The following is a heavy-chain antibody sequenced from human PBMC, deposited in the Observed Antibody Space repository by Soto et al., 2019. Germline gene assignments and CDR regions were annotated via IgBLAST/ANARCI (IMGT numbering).Heavy chain of an antibody. Sequence: PGESLKISCKGSGYSFTSYWIGWVRQRPGRGLAWVGRIDPNDSFINYSPRFEGHVTISADKSISTAYLQWTRLQAADTAIYYCARPASGGSRDAFDIWGQGTMVTVSS. V-gene: IGHV5-10-1*01. D-gene: IGHD2-15*01. CDR2: IDPNDSFI. CDR3: ARPASGGSRDAFDI. CDR1: GYSFTSYW. J-gene: IGHJ3*02.